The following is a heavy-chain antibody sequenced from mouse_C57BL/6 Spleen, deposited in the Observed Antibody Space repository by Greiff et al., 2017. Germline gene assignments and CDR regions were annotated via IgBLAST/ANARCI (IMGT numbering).Heavy chain of an antibody. V-gene: IGHV1-69*01. CDR2: IDPSDSYT. D-gene: IGHD2-5*01. CDR3: ARGPYSNYYYYAMDY. J-gene: IGHJ4*01. Sequence: QVQLQQPGAELVMPGASVKLSCKASGYTFTSYWMHWVKQRPGQGLEWIGEIDPSDSYTNYNQKFKGKSTLTVDKSSSTAYMQRSSLTSEDSAVYYCARGPYSNYYYYAMDYWGQGTSVTVSS. CDR1: GYTFTSYW.